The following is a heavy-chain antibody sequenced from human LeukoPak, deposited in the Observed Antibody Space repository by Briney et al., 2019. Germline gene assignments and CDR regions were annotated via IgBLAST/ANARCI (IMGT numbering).Heavy chain of an antibody. D-gene: IGHD1/OR15-1a*01. Sequence: PGGSLRLSCAASGFTFNDYYMAWIRQAPGMGLEWISYISISGTAVYYADSVRGRFTISRDNARDSLYLQMNSLRAEDTVVYYCARAGTTMSLADAFDIWGRGTMVTVSS. V-gene: IGHV3-11*01. CDR3: ARAGTTMSLADAFDI. CDR1: GFTFNDYY. J-gene: IGHJ3*02. CDR2: ISISGTAV.